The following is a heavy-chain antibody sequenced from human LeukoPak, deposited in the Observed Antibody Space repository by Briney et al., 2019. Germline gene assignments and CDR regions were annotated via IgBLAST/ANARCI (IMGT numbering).Heavy chain of an antibody. Sequence: GGSLRLSCAASGFTVSSNYMSWVRQAPGKGLEWVSVIYSGGSTYYADSVKGRFTISRDNSKNTLYLQMNSLRVEDTAIYYCATYRQVLLPFESWGQGTLVTVSS. CDR1: GFTVSSNY. D-gene: IGHD2-8*02. CDR2: IYSGGST. V-gene: IGHV3-66*01. CDR3: ATYRQVLLPFES. J-gene: IGHJ4*02.